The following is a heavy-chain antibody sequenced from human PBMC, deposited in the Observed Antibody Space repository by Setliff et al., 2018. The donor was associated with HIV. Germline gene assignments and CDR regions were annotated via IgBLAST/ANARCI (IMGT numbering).Heavy chain of an antibody. CDR2: ISSNGGST. Sequence: GALRLSCSASGFTFSSYVMRWVRQATGKGLDYVSAISSNGGSTYYADSVKGRFTISRDNSKNTLYLQMSILRVEDTAVYYCVKAVIVVIPAAIFDYWGQGTLVTVSS. D-gene: IGHD2-2*01. CDR3: VKAVIVVIPAAIFDY. CDR1: GFTFSSYV. V-gene: IGHV3-64D*09. J-gene: IGHJ4*02.